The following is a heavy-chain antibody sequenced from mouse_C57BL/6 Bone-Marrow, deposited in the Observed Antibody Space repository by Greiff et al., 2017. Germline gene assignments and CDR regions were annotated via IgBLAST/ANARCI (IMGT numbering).Heavy chain of an antibody. Sequence: EVKLMESGPGLVKPSQSLSLSCSVTGYSITSGYYWNWIRQFPGNKLEWMGYISYDGSNNYNPSLKNRISITRATSKNQFFLKLNAVTTEDTATYYGARGHYYGSSFHYYAMDYWGQGTSVTVSS. CDR1: GYSITSGYY. J-gene: IGHJ4*01. CDR3: ARGHYYGSSFHYYAMDY. D-gene: IGHD1-1*01. CDR2: ISYDGSN. V-gene: IGHV3-6*01.